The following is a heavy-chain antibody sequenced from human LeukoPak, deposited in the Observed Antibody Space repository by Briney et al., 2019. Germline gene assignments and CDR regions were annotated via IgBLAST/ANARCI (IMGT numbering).Heavy chain of an antibody. Sequence: PGGSLRLSCAASGFTFSSYAMSWVRQAPGKGLEWVSAISGSGGSTYYADSVKGRFTISRDNSKNTLYLQMNSLRAEDTAVYYCAKDGTLWFGELLSNYCYYGMDVWGKGTTVTVSS. CDR3: AKDGTLWFGELLSNYCYYGMDV. CDR2: ISGSGGST. CDR1: GFTFSSYA. D-gene: IGHD3-10*01. J-gene: IGHJ6*04. V-gene: IGHV3-23*01.